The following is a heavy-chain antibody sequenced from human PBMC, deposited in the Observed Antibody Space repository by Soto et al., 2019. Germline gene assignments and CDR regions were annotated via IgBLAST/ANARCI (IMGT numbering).Heavy chain of an antibody. CDR2: MNPNSGNT. Sequence: DSVKVSCKTSGYTFTSYDINWVRQAPGEGLEWMGWMNPNSGNTGYAQKFQGRVTMTRNTSISTAYMELSSLRSDDTALYSCARVDGYILDCWARRPFVPVSS. J-gene: IGHJ4*01. V-gene: IGHV1-8*01. CDR1: GYTFTSYD. D-gene: IGHD5-12*01. CDR3: ARVDGYILDC.